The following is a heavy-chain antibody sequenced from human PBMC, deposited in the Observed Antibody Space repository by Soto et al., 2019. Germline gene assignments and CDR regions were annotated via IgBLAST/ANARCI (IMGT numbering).Heavy chain of an antibody. CDR2: IWYDGSNK. J-gene: IGHJ4*02. D-gene: IGHD1-1*01. CDR1: GFTFSSYG. V-gene: IGHV3-33*01. CDR3: ARINERAPTDY. Sequence: PGGSLRLSCAASGFTFSSYGMHWVRQAPGKGLEWVAVIWYDGSNKYYADSVKGRFTISRDNSKNTLYLQMNSLRAEDTAVYYCARINERAPTDYWGQGTLVTVSS.